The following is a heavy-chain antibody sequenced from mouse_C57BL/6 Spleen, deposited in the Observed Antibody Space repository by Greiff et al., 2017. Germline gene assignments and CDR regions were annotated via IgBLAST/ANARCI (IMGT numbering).Heavy chain of an antibody. CDR1: GFTFSSYA. V-gene: IGHV5-4*03. J-gene: IGHJ1*03. D-gene: IGHD2-4*01. Sequence: EVKLVESGGGLVKPGGSLKLSCAASGFTFSSYAMSWVRQTPEKRLEWVATISDGGSYTYYPDNVKGRFTISRDNAKNNLYLQMSHLKSEDTAMYYCARGYYDYGYFDVWGTGTTVTVSS. CDR3: ARGYYDYGYFDV. CDR2: ISDGGSYT.